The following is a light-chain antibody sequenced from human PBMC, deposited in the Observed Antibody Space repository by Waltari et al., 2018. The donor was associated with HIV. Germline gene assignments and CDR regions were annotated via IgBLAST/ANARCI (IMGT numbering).Light chain of an antibody. Sequence: QSALTQPASVSGSPGQSITISCTGTSNDVGSSKYVSWHQQHPGEAPKLISPDVSDRPSGIANLFAGAKSGNTASLTIAGLQTEDEADYYCSSYTSSSTYVFGTGTRVTVL. J-gene: IGLJ1*01. V-gene: IGLV2-14*03. CDR1: SNDVGSSKY. CDR2: DVS. CDR3: SSYTSSSTYV.